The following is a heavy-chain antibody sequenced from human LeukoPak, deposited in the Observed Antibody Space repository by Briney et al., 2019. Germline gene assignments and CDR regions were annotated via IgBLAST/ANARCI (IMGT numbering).Heavy chain of an antibody. CDR2: IIPIFGTA. CDR1: GGTFSSYA. J-gene: IGHJ6*03. CDR3: ARSFGDPGGSYYYMDV. D-gene: IGHD3-10*01. Sequence: SVKVSCKASGGTFSSYAISWVRQAPGQGLEWMRGIIPIFGTANYAQKFQGRVTVTTDESTSTAYMELSSLRSEDTAVYYCARSFGDPGGSYYYMDVWGKGTTVTASS. V-gene: IGHV1-69*05.